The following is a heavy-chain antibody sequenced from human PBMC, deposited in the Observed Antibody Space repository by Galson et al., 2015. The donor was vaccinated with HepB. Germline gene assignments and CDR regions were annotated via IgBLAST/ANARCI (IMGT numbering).Heavy chain of an antibody. V-gene: IGHV1-18*01. CDR2: ISAYNGNT. CDR1: AYTFTNYG. Sequence: SVKVSCKAPAYTFTNYGITWVRQASGQGLEWMGWISAYNGNTKYPQKFQGRVTMTTDTSTSTAYMELGSLRSDDAAVYYCARDRGYQQLPYPILDYWGQGTLVTVSS. D-gene: IGHD2-2*02. J-gene: IGHJ4*02. CDR3: ARDRGYQQLPYPILDY.